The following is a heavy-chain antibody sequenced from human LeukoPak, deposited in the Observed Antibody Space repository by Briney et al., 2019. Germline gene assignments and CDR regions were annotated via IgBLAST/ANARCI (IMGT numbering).Heavy chain of an antibody. CDR2: INPSGGST. V-gene: IGHV1-46*01. J-gene: IGHJ4*02. Sequence: ASVKVSCKASGCTLIRYSMHWVRQAPGQGLAWMGIINPSGGSTRYAQKFQGRVTMTRDTSTSTVFMELSSLRSEDTAVYYCARGQQWPLWGQGTLVTVSS. CDR1: GCTLIRYS. CDR3: ARGQQWPL. D-gene: IGHD6-19*01.